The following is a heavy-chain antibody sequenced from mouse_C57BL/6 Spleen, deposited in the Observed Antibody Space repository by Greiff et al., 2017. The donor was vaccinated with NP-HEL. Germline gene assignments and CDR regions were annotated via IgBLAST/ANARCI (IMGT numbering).Heavy chain of an antibody. J-gene: IGHJ2*01. V-gene: IGHV1-52*01. CDR2: IDPSDSET. CDR1: GYTFTSYW. D-gene: IGHD1-1*01. Sequence: QVQLQQPGAELVRPGSSVKLSCKASGYTFTSYWMHWVKQRPIQGLEWIGNIDPSDSETHYNQKFKDKATLTVDKSSSTAYMQLSSLTSEDSAVYYCARSLYYYGSSYGYFDYWGQGTTLTVSS. CDR3: ARSLYYYGSSYGYFDY.